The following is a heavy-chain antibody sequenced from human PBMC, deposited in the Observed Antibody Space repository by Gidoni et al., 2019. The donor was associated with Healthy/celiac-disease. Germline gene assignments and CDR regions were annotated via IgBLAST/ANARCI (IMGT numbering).Heavy chain of an antibody. CDR1: GYTFTSYA. Sequence: QVQLVQSGAEVKKPGASVQVSCKASGYTFTSYAMHWVRQAPGQRLEWMGWINAGNGNTKYSQKFQGRVTITRDTSASTAYMELSSLRSEDTAVYYCAREIWFGANNWFDPWGQGTLVTVSS. V-gene: IGHV1-3*01. CDR3: AREIWFGANNWFDP. D-gene: IGHD3-10*01. CDR2: INAGNGNT. J-gene: IGHJ5*02.